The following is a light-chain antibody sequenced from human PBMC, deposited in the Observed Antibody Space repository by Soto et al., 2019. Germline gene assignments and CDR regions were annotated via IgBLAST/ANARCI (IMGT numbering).Light chain of an antibody. V-gene: IGLV2-8*01. CDR3: SSYAGSNNFGVV. J-gene: IGLJ2*01. CDR2: EVS. Sequence: QSALTQPPSASGSPGQSVTISCTGTSSDVGGYNYVSWYQQHPGKAPKLMIYEVSKRPSGVPDRFSGSKSGNTASLTGSGLQAEDEADYYCSSYAGSNNFGVVFGGGAKVTVL. CDR1: SSDVGGYNY.